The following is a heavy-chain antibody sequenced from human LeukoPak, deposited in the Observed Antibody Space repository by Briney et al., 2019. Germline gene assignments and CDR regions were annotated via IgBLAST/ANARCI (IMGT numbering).Heavy chain of an antibody. D-gene: IGHD6-13*01. Sequence: GASVKVSCKASGYTFTSYAMHWVRQAPGQRLEWMGWINAGNGNTKFSQRFQGRVTITRDTSASTAYMEVSSLRSEDTAVYYCARSGGTYASSWPDYWGQGTLVTVSS. J-gene: IGHJ4*02. CDR2: INAGNGNT. V-gene: IGHV1-3*01. CDR1: GYTFTSYA. CDR3: ARSGGTYASSWPDY.